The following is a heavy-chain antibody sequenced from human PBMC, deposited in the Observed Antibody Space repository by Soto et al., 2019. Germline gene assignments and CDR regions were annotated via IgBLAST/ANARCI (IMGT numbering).Heavy chain of an antibody. CDR3: ARSVYP. CDR2: IYHSGST. CDR1: GGSISSGGYS. Sequence: SETLSLTCAVSGGSISSGGYSWSWIRQPPGKGLECVGYIYHSGSTYYNPSLKSRVTISVDRSKNQFSLKLTSVTAAVTAVYYCARSVYPWRQGTRVTVS. J-gene: IGHJ5*02. V-gene: IGHV4-30-2*01.